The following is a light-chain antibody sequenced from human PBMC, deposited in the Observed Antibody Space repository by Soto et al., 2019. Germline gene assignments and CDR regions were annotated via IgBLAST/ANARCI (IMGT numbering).Light chain of an antibody. CDR2: EVS. CDR1: YSDIGAYKY. J-gene: IGLJ1*01. Sequence: SALTQPPSASGAPGQSVTIPCTGTYSDIGAYKYVSWYQQRPGEAPKLIIYEVSKRPSGAPDRIFASKSVNTAPLTVSGLQAEDEANYYCSSFKGTNSVGFGTGTKVTV. V-gene: IGLV2-8*01. CDR3: SSFKGTNSVG.